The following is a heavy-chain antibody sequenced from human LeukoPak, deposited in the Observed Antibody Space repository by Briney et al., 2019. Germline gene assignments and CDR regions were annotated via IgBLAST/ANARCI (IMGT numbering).Heavy chain of an antibody. D-gene: IGHD5-12*01. Sequence: PSESLSLTCTVSGGSISSYYCNWIRQPPGKGLEWIGRIYTSGSTNYNPSLKSRVTMSVDTSKNQFSLKLSSVTAADTAVYYCTIEIPYSGYPYWGQGTLVTVSS. CDR3: TIEIPYSGYPY. V-gene: IGHV4-4*07. J-gene: IGHJ4*02. CDR1: GGSISSYY. CDR2: IYTSGST.